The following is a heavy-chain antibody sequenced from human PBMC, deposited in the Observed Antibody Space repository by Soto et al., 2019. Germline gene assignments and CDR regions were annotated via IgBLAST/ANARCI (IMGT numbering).Heavy chain of an antibody. CDR3: AHSHFEILTSPIAS. CDR2: VYWQVDE. V-gene: IGHV2-5*01. D-gene: IGHD3-9*01. Sequence: QITLKESGPSLVKPTQTLTLTCTFPGFSRTNTGVTVGWIRQPPGKALEWLALVYWQVDESYNPSLRNRHTIAKDTSNNRVVLTPANVGPLDTATYYCAHSHFEILTSPIASWDRGTLVTVSS. CDR1: GFSRTNTGVT. J-gene: IGHJ5*01.